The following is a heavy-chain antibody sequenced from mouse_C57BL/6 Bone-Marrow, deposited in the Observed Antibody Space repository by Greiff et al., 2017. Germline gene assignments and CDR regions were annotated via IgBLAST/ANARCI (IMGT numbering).Heavy chain of an antibody. D-gene: IGHD1-1*02. Sequence: QVQLQQPGAELVKPGASVTLSCKASGYTFPSHWMHWVKQRPGRGLEWIGRIDPNSGGTKYNEKLKSKATLTVDKPSSTAYMQLSSLTSEVSAVYFCARLGNGPYYFDYWGRGTTLTVSS. CDR2: IDPNSGGT. CDR1: GYTFPSHW. CDR3: ARLGNGPYYFDY. V-gene: IGHV1-72*01. J-gene: IGHJ2*01.